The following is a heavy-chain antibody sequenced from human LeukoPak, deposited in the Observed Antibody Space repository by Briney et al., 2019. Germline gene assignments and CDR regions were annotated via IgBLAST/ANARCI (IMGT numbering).Heavy chain of an antibody. CDR1: GGSISSYY. J-gene: IGHJ4*02. CDR2: IYYSGST. D-gene: IGHD2-15*01. V-gene: IGHV4-59*01. Sequence: SETLSLTCTVSGGSISSYYWSWIRQPPGKGLEWIGYIYYSGSTNYNPSLKSRVTISVDASKNQFSLKLSSVTAADTAVYYCARVVVAANQYPDYWGQGTLVTVSS. CDR3: ARVVVAANQYPDY.